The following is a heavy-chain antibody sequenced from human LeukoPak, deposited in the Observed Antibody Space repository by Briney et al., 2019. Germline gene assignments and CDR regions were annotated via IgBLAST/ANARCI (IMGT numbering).Heavy chain of an antibody. CDR2: IYYTGGT. D-gene: IGHD1-26*01. V-gene: IGHV4-39*01. CDR1: GGSISSSSYY. Sequence: SETLSLTCTVSGGSISSSSYYWGWIRQPPGKGLEWIGSIYYTGGTYYNPSLKSRVTISVDTSKNQFSLNLSAVTAADTAVYYCARHGSGPVGATNYWGQGTLFTVSS. CDR3: ARHGSGPVGATNY. J-gene: IGHJ4*02.